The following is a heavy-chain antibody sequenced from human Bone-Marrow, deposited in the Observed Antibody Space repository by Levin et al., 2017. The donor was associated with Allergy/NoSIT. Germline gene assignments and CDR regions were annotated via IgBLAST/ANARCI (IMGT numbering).Heavy chain of an antibody. D-gene: IGHD2-8*02. Sequence: SQTLSLTCTVSGGSIRSYYWSWIRPPPGKGLEWIGYIYYSGSTNYNPSLKSRVTISVDTSKNQFSLKLSSVTAADTAVYYCARELTGIGAFDIWGQGTMVTVSS. V-gene: IGHV4-59*01. CDR3: ARELTGIGAFDI. CDR2: IYYSGST. J-gene: IGHJ3*02. CDR1: GGSIRSYY.